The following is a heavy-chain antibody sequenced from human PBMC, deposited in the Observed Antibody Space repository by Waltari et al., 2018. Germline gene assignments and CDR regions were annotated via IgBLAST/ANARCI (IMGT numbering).Heavy chain of an antibody. D-gene: IGHD3-9*01. V-gene: IGHV4-39*07. CDR1: GAYFESSSHY. J-gene: IGHJ4*02. CDR3: ARTAYDHLTGYPTLDH. CDR2: IYYSGST. Sequence: QVQLQESGPGLVKPSETLSLTCSVYGAYFESSSHYWGWVRQPPGKGLEWIGSIYYSGSTYYNPSLKSRVNMSVDTANYQFSLKVTSVTAADTAIYYCARTAYDHLTGYPTLDHWGQGILVTVSS.